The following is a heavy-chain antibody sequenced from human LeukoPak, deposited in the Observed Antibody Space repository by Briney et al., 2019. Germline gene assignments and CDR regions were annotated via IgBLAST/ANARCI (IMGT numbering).Heavy chain of an antibody. CDR1: GFTVSSNY. Sequence: PGGSLRLSCAASGFTVSSNYMSWVRQAPGKGLEWVSYISSSSSTIYYADSVKGRFTISRDNAKNSLYLQMNSLRAEDTAVYYCARGGEVVPAAIPDAFDIWGQGTMVTVSS. CDR2: ISSSSSTI. J-gene: IGHJ3*02. CDR3: ARGGEVVPAAIPDAFDI. V-gene: IGHV3-48*01. D-gene: IGHD2-2*02.